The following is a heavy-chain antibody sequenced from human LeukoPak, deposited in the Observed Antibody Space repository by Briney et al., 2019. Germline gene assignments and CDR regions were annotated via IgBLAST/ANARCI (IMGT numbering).Heavy chain of an antibody. J-gene: IGHJ5*02. V-gene: IGHV3-48*03. D-gene: IGHD2-15*01. CDR3: ARDRLIVVVVAAGNWFDP. CDR1: GFTFSSYE. Sequence: GGSLRLSCAASGFTFSSYEMNWVRQAPGKGLEWVSYISSSGSTIYYADSVKGRFTISRDNAKNSLFLQMNSLRAEDTAVYYCARDRLIVVVVAAGNWFDPWGQGTLVTVSS. CDR2: ISSSGSTI.